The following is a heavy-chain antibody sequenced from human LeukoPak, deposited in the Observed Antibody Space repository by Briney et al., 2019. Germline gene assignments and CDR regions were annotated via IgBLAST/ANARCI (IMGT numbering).Heavy chain of an antibody. CDR2: IYYSGST. V-gene: IGHV4-30-4*01. D-gene: IGHD4-17*01. Sequence: SQTLSLTCTVSGGSISSGDYYWSWIRQPPGKGLEWIGYIYYSGSTYYNPSLKSRVTISVDTSKNQFPLKLSSVTAADTAVYYCATSYGDYAAAFDIWGQGTMVTVSS. J-gene: IGHJ3*02. CDR1: GGSISSGDYY. CDR3: ATSYGDYAAAFDI.